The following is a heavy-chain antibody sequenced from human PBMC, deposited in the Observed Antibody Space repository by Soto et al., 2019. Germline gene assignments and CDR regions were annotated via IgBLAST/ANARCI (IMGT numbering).Heavy chain of an antibody. D-gene: IGHD3-22*01. Sequence: GSGPTLVNPTQTLTLTCTFSGFSLSTSGMCVSWIRQPPGKALEWLARIDWDDDKYYSTSLKTRLTISKDTSKNQVVLTMTNMDPVDTATYCCARIRFPYDSSGYFPENYYYYGMDVWGQGTTVTVSS. CDR1: GFSLSTSGMC. V-gene: IGHV2-70*11. J-gene: IGHJ6*02. CDR3: ARIRFPYDSSGYFPENYYYYGMDV. CDR2: IDWDDDK.